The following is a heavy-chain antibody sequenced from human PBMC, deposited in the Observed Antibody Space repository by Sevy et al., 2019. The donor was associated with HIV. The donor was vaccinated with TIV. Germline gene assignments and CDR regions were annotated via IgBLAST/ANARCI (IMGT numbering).Heavy chain of an antibody. J-gene: IGHJ6*02. CDR3: AKGPVTGVYYYGMDV. V-gene: IGHV3-23*01. CDR2: ISGSCGST. Sequence: GGSLRLSCAASGFTFSSYAMSWVRQAPGKGLEWVSAISGSCGSTYYADSVKGRFTISRDNSENTLYLQMNSLRPEDTAVYYCAKGPVTGVYYYGMDVWGQGTTVTVSS. CDR1: GFTFSSYA. D-gene: IGHD2-21*02.